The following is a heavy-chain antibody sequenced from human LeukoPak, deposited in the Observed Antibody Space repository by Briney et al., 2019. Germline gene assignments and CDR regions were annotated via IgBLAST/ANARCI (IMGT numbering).Heavy chain of an antibody. CDR1: GYSISSGYY. J-gene: IGHJ6*03. Sequence: SETLSLTCTVSGYSISSGYYWGWMRQPPGKGLEWIGSIYHSGSTYYNPSLKSRVTISVDTSKNQFSLKLSSVTAADTAVYYCARDRVGQQLVGRKNNYYYMDVWGKGTTVTISS. CDR3: ARDRVGQQLVGRKNNYYYMDV. V-gene: IGHV4-38-2*02. CDR2: IYHSGST. D-gene: IGHD6-13*01.